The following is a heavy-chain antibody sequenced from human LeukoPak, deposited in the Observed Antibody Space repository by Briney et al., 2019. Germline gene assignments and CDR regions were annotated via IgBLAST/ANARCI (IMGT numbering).Heavy chain of an antibody. CDR2: TYYRSKWYN. V-gene: IGHV6-1*01. J-gene: IGHJ4*02. Sequence: SQTLSLTCAISGDSVSSNSAAWNWIRQSPSRGLEWLGRTYYRSKWYNDYAVSVKSRITTNPDTSKNQFSLQLNSVTPEDTAVYYCASGEKLLWFGELLAPPDYWGQGTLVTVSS. CDR3: ASGEKLLWFGELLAPPDY. CDR1: GDSVSSNSAA. D-gene: IGHD3-10*01.